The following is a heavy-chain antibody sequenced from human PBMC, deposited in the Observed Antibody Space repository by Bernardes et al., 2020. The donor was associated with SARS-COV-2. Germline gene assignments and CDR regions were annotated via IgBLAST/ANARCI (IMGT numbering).Heavy chain of an antibody. CDR2: IYHSGTT. CDR3: TRKGDFFDL. J-gene: IGHJ4*02. V-gene: IGHV4-4*02. Sequence: SETLSLTCAVSGDSISNGYWWSWVRQPPGEGLEWIGEIYHSGTTNYNPSVKSRVTISLGTSKNQFVLKLSSVTAADTAVYYCTRKGDFFDLWGQGTLVTVSS. CDR1: GDSISNGYW.